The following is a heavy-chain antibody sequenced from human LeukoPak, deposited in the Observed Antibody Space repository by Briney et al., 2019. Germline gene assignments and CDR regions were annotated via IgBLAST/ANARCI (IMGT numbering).Heavy chain of an antibody. J-gene: IGHJ4*02. V-gene: IGHV3-30-3*01. CDR1: GFTFSSYA. Sequence: GGSLRLSCAASGFTFSSYAMHWVRQAPGKGLEWVAVISYDGSNKYYADSVKGRFTISRDNSKNTLYLQMNSLRAEDTAVYYCAKGPYCSSTSCQADGYYWGQGTLVTVSS. CDR3: AKGPYCSSTSCQADGYY. D-gene: IGHD2-2*01. CDR2: ISYDGSNK.